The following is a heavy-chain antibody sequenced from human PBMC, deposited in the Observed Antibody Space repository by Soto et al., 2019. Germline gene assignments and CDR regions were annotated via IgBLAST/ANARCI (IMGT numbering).Heavy chain of an antibody. CDR1: DASINSYH. CDR3: ARESHPPYYDFWSGYYDPDAFDI. J-gene: IGHJ3*02. D-gene: IGHD3-3*01. V-gene: IGHV4-4*07. CDR2: IYTSGST. Sequence: SANVYLTCSVSDASINSYHCSWILPPAGKGLEWIGRIYTSGSTNYNPSLKSRVTMSVDTSKNQFSLKLSSVTAADTAVYYCARESHPPYYDFWSGYYDPDAFDIWGQGTMVT.